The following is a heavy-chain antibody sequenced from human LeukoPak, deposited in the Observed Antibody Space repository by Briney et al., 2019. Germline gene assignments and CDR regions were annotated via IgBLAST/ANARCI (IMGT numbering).Heavy chain of an antibody. Sequence: KSGGSLRLSCAASGFAFSSYSMNWVRQAPGKGLEWVSSISSSSSYIYYADSVKGRFTISRDNAKNSLYLQMNSLRAEDTAVYYCARDEGEDYYDSRQPFDYWGQGTLVTVSS. CDR1: GFAFSSYS. CDR2: ISSSSSYI. V-gene: IGHV3-21*01. J-gene: IGHJ4*02. CDR3: ARDEGEDYYDSRQPFDY. D-gene: IGHD3-22*01.